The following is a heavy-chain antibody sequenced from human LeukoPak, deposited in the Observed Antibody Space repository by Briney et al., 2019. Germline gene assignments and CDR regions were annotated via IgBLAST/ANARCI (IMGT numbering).Heavy chain of an antibody. CDR1: SASISNYY. J-gene: IGHJ4*02. D-gene: IGHD6-13*01. Sequence: SETLSLTCTVSSASISNYYWSWIRQAPGKGLEWMGSIHYTGSTNYSPSLKGRVTISKDTSKNQFSLKLSSVTTADTALYYCARGQEGGSSWSYFDYWGQGTLVTVSS. V-gene: IGHV4-59*01. CDR3: ARGQEGGSSWSYFDY. CDR2: IHYTGST.